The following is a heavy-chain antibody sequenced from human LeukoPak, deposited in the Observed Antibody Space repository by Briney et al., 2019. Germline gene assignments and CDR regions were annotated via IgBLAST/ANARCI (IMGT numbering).Heavy chain of an antibody. J-gene: IGHJ4*02. CDR1: VGSISNYC. Sequence: SETLSLTCTVSVGSISNYCWTWIRQPAGKGLEWIGRIYTSGTPNYNPSLRSRVTMSLDTSKNQFSLMLNSVTAADTAVYYCARGDYYDTSGYALDYWGRGTLVTVSS. CDR3: ARGDYYDTSGYALDY. CDR2: IYTSGTP. V-gene: IGHV4-4*07. D-gene: IGHD3-22*01.